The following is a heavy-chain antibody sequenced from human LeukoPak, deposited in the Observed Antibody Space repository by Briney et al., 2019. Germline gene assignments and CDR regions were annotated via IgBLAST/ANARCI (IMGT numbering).Heavy chain of an antibody. J-gene: IGHJ6*02. CDR1: GGSISSYY. Sequence: KSSETLSLTCTVSGGSISSYYWSWIRQPPGKGLEWIGYIYYSGSTNYNPSLKSRVTISVDTSKNQFSLKLSSVTAADTAVYYCAREIYYYGMDVWGQGTTVTVSS. V-gene: IGHV4-59*12. CDR2: IYYSGST. CDR3: AREIYYYGMDV.